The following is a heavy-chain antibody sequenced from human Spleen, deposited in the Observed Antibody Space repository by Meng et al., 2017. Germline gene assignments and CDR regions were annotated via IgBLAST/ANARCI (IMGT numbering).Heavy chain of an antibody. J-gene: IGHJ4*02. D-gene: IGHD3-22*01. CDR2: ISAYNGNT. CDR1: GYTFTSYG. CDR3: ARERYDSSGYYQGSQNFDY. Sequence: ASVKVSCKASGYTFTSYGISWVRRAPGQGLEWMGWISAYNGNTNYAQKLQGRVTMTTDTSTSTAYMELRSLRSDDTAVYYCARERYDSSGYYQGSQNFDYWGQGTLVTVSS. V-gene: IGHV1-18*01.